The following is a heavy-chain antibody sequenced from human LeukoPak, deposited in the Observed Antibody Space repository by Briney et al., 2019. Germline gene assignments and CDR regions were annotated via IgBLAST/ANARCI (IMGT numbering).Heavy chain of an antibody. Sequence: SETLSLTCTVSGGSISSYYWSWIRQPAGKGLEWIGRIYTSGSTNYNPSLKSRVSMSVDTSKNQFSLKLSSVTAADTAVYYCASFFTMVRGVYGWFDPWGQGTLVTVSS. V-gene: IGHV4-4*07. CDR2: IYTSGST. D-gene: IGHD3-10*01. CDR1: GGSISSYY. CDR3: ASFFTMVRGVYGWFDP. J-gene: IGHJ5*02.